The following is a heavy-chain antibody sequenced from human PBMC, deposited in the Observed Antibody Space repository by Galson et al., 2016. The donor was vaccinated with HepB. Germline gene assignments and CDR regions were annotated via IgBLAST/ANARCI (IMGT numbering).Heavy chain of an antibody. J-gene: IGHJ5*02. Sequence: SLRLSCAASGFSITNYYMTWVRQGPGKGLEWLSYISSSGSYTTYADSVKGRFIVSRDTAKNSLFLQMNSLIGEDTVVYYCARDAGNGWAPWGPGALVTVSS. D-gene: IGHD6-19*01. CDR3: ARDAGNGWAP. V-gene: IGHV3-11*06. CDR2: ISSSGSYT. CDR1: GFSITNYY.